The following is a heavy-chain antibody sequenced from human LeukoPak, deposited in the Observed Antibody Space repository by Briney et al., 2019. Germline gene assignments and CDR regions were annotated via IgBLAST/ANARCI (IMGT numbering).Heavy chain of an antibody. D-gene: IGHD6-13*01. J-gene: IGHJ5*02. Sequence: SETLSLTCTVSGGSISSYYWSWIRQPPGKGLEWIGYIYYSGSTNYNPSLKSRVTISVDTSKNQFSLKLSSVTAADTAVYYCARHYAAAGTSGPFDPWGQGTLVTVSS. CDR1: GGSISSYY. V-gene: IGHV4-59*01. CDR2: IYYSGST. CDR3: ARHYAAAGTSGPFDP.